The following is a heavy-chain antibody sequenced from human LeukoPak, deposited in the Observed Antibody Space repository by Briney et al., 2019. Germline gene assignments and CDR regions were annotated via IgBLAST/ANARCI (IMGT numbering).Heavy chain of an antibody. CDR3: ARDETDYYDSSGYPTSHNWFAP. J-gene: IGHJ5*02. Sequence: GSLRLSCAASGFTFSSYSMNCVRQAPGKGLEWIGSIYYSGSTYYNPPLKSRATISVDTSKNQFSLKLRSVTAADKAVYYCARDETDYYDSSGYPTSHNWFAPWGQGNLVTVSA. V-gene: IGHV4-39*07. CDR2: IYYSGST. CDR1: GFTFSSYS. D-gene: IGHD3-22*01.